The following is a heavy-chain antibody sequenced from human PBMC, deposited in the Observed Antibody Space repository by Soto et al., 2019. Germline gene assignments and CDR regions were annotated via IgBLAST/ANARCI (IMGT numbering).Heavy chain of an antibody. CDR1: GYTLTSYG. V-gene: IGHV1-18*01. Sequence: QVQLVQIGTEVKKPGASVKVSCKASGYTLTSYGISWVRQAPGQGLEWMGRINTYNGNTNYAQKLQGRVTMTTDTSTSTAYIELRSLRSDYTAVYYCARERSRVGHYYGMDVWGQGTTVTVSS. CDR3: ARERSRVGHYYGMDV. D-gene: IGHD1-26*01. CDR2: INTYNGNT. J-gene: IGHJ6*02.